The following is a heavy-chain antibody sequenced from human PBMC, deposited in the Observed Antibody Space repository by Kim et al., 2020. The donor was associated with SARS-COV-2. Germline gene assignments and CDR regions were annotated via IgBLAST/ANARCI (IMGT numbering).Heavy chain of an antibody. CDR3: AKDTQDYYYYGMDV. CDR2: ISWNSGSI. V-gene: IGHV3-9*01. CDR1: GFTFDDYA. J-gene: IGHJ6*02. Sequence: GGSLRLSCAASGFTFDDYAMHWVRQAPGKGLEWVSGISWNSGSIGYADSVKGRFTISRDNAKNSLYLQMNSLRAEDTALYYCAKDTQDYYYYGMDVWGQGTTVTVSS.